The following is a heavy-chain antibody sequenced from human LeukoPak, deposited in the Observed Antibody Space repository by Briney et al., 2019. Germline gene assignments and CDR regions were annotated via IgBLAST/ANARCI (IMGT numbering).Heavy chain of an antibody. J-gene: IGHJ4*02. V-gene: IGHV1-2*02. CDR3: ARDYDTTGTTDFDY. CDR1: GYTFTGYY. D-gene: IGHD1-1*01. Sequence: ASVKVSCKASGYTFTGYYMHWVRQAPGQGLEWMGWINPNSGGTNYAQKFQGRVTMTRDTSISTAYMELSRLRSDDTAVYYCARDYDTTGTTDFDYWGQGTLVTVSS. CDR2: INPNSGGT.